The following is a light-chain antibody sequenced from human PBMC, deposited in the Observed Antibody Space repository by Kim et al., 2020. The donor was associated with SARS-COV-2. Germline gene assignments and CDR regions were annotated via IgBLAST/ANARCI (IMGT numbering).Light chain of an antibody. CDR1: QVIRND. J-gene: IGKJ4*01. CDR2: DAS. V-gene: IGKV1-6*02. Sequence: AIQMTQSPSSLSASVGDRVTITCRASQVIRNDLGWYQQKPGKAPKLLIYDASTLQSGVPSRFSGSGSGTDFTLTISSLQPEDFATYYCLQDYNYPLTFGGGTKLEIK. CDR3: LQDYNYPLT.